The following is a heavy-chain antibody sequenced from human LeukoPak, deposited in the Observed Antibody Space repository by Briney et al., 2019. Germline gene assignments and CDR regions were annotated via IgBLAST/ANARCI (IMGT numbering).Heavy chain of an antibody. D-gene: IGHD6-13*01. CDR1: GFTFSNYA. CDR2: VTGSGGNA. J-gene: IGHJ4*02. V-gene: IGHV3-23*01. Sequence: GGSLRLSCAASGFTFSNYAMSWVRQAPGKGPEWVSAVTGSGGNAFYLDSMKGRFTISRDNSKNTLSLQMNSLRVEDTAVYYCAKSRAAATTLLFDYWGQGTLVTVSS. CDR3: AKSRAAATTLLFDY.